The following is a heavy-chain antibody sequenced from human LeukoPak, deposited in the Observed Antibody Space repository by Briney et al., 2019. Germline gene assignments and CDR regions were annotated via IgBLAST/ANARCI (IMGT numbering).Heavy chain of an antibody. D-gene: IGHD3-16*01. J-gene: IGHJ5*02. CDR1: GFTFSSYG. CDR3: ARDVMIGLSRWFDP. Sequence: GGSLRLSCAASGFTFSSYGMHWVRQAPGKGLEWVAFIRYDGSNKYYADSVKGRFTISRDNSKNTLYLQMNSLRDEDTAVYYCARDVMIGLSRWFDPWGQGTLVTVSS. V-gene: IGHV3-30*02. CDR2: IRYDGSNK.